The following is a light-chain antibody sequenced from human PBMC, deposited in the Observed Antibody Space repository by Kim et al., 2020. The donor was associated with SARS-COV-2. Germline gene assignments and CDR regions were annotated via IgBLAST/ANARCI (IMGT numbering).Light chain of an antibody. CDR1: QSISSW. V-gene: IGKV1-5*03. CDR2: KAS. J-gene: IGKJ2*01. Sequence: ASVGERVNITCRASQSISSWLAWYQQKPGKAPKLLIYKASSLESGVPSRFSGSGAGTEFTLTISSLQPDDFATYYCQQYNSYPYTFGQGTKLEI. CDR3: QQYNSYPYT.